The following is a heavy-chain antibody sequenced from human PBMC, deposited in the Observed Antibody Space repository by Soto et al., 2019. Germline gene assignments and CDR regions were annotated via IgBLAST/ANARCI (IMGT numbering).Heavy chain of an antibody. D-gene: IGHD4-17*01. J-gene: IGHJ4*02. CDR1: GFPLSRSV. Sequence: EVQLVESGGGLVQPGGSLRLSCSASGFPLSRSVMNWVRQAPGKGLEWVSGISESGSRIEYVDSVKGRFTISRDNSKNTLYLQMNSLRAEDTAIYFCASRYQVHGDFAPFNYWGPGTLVTVSS. CDR2: ISESGSRI. CDR3: ASRYQVHGDFAPFNY. V-gene: IGHV3-23*04.